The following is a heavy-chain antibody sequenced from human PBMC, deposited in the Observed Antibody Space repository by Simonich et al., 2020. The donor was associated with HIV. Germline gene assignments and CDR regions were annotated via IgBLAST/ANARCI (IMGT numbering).Heavy chain of an antibody. J-gene: IGHJ4*02. CDR1: GFTFSSYS. V-gene: IGHV3-21*01. CDR3: ARDGRKGSSTSCSDY. D-gene: IGHD2-2*01. CDR2: ISSSSSYI. Sequence: EVQLVESGGGLVKPGGSLRLSCAASGFTFSSYSMNWVRQAPGKGLEWVSSISSSSSYIYYADTGKGRFTISRDNAKNSLYLQMNSRRAEDTAVYYCARDGRKGSSTSCSDYWGQGTLVTVSS.